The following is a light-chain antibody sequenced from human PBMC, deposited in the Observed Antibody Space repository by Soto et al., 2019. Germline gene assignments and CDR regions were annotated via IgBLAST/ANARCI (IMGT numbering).Light chain of an antibody. CDR2: AAS. CDR3: QQSYSTPLT. V-gene: IGKV1-39*01. J-gene: IGKJ4*01. Sequence: DIQMTQSPSSLSASVGDRVTITCRASQSISSYLNWYQQKPGKAPKLLIYAASSLQSRVPSRFSGSGFGTDFTLTISSLQPEDFATYYCQQSYSTPLTFGGRTKLEIK. CDR1: QSISSY.